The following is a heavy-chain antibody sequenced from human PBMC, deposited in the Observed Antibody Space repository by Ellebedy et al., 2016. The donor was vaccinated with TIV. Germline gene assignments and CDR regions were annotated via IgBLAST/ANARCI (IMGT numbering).Heavy chain of an antibody. J-gene: IGHJ4*02. Sequence: MPSETLSLTCTVSGGSISSGGYSWSWIRQPPGKGLEWIGYIYHSGSTYYNPSLKSRVTISVDRSKNQFSLKLSSVTAADTAVYYCARSLPRYSSGWSAIWGQGTLVTVSS. CDR3: ARSLPRYSSGWSAI. CDR1: GGSISSGGYS. V-gene: IGHV4-30-2*01. D-gene: IGHD6-19*01. CDR2: IYHSGST.